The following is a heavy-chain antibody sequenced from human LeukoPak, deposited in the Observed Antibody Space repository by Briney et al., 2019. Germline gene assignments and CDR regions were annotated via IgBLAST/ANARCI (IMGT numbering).Heavy chain of an antibody. D-gene: IGHD6-6*01. Sequence: GGSLRLSCAVSGFTFSGFWMSWSRQAPGEGLEWVASINSDGSEGYYADVVKGRFTITRDNAKNSLYLQINSLRAEDTAVYYCARSSYSSSSSVWGQGTMVTVSS. J-gene: IGHJ3*01. CDR3: ARSSYSSSSSV. V-gene: IGHV3-7*03. CDR2: INSDGSEG. CDR1: GFTFSGFW.